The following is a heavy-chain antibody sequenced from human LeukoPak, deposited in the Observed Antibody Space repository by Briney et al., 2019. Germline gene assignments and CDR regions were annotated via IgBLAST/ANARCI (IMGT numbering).Heavy chain of an antibody. D-gene: IGHD4-17*01. CDR1: GGSISSSSYY. V-gene: IGHV4-39*01. CDR3: ARQGHYGDYPKFDY. CDR2: IYYSGST. Sequence: PSETLSLTCTVSGGSISSSSYYWGWIRQPPGKGLEWIGSIYYSGSTYYNPSLKSRVTIFVDTSKNQFSLKLSSVTAADTAVYYCARQGHYGDYPKFDYWGQGTLVTVSS. J-gene: IGHJ4*02.